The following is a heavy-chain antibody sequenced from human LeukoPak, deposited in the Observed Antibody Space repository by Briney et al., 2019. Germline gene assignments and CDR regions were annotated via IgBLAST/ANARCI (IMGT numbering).Heavy chain of an antibody. CDR3: AILGTYYDILTGYYMVDY. CDR2: IKQDGSER. D-gene: IGHD3-9*01. V-gene: IGHV3-7*01. Sequence: GGSLRLSCAASGFTFSSYWMSWVRQAPGKGLEWVATIKQDGSERYYVDSVKGRFTISRDNAKNTLYLQMNSLRAEDTAVYYCAILGTYYDILTGYYMVDYWGQGTLVTVSS. J-gene: IGHJ4*02. CDR1: GFTFSSYW.